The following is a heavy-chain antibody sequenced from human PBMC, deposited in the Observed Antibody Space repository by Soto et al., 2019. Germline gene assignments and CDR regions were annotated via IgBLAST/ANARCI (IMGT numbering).Heavy chain of an antibody. V-gene: IGHV4-31*03. Sequence: QVQLQESGPGLVKPSQTLSLTCTVSGGSISSGGYYWSWIRQHPGKGLDWIGYIYYSGSTYYNPSLNSRVTISVDTSKNQFSLKLSSVTAADTAVYYCARGVTMVRGVIHTPYFDYWGQGTLVSVSS. CDR3: ARGVTMVRGVIHTPYFDY. CDR2: IYYSGST. CDR1: GGSISSGGYY. J-gene: IGHJ4*02. D-gene: IGHD3-10*01.